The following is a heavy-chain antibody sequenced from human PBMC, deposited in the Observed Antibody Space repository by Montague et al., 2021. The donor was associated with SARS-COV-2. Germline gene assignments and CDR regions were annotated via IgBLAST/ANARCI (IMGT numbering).Heavy chain of an antibody. CDR3: VRYSGWFYFDF. Sequence: CAISGDRVSSNSVAWSWTRQSPSRGLEWLGRTYYMSKWCSDYAXXVRGRLTVNPDASKNEFSLELNYVTPEDTAVYYCVRYSGWFYFDFWGQGTLVTVSS. CDR1: GDRVSSNSVA. D-gene: IGHD6-19*01. V-gene: IGHV6-1*01. J-gene: IGHJ4*02. CDR2: TYYMSKWCS.